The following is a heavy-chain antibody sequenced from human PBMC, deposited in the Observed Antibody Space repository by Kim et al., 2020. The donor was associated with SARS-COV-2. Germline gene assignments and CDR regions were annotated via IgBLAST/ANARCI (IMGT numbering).Heavy chain of an antibody. D-gene: IGHD3-10*01. CDR3: ARDYGSGRRGYYFDY. V-gene: IGHV4-31*03. CDR2: IYYSGST. CDR1: GGSISSGGYY. Sequence: SETLSLTCTVSGGSISSGGYYWSWIRQHPGKGLEWIGYIYYSGSTYYNPSLKSRVTISVDTSKNQFSLKLSSVTAADTAVYYCARDYGSGRRGYYFDYWGQGTLVTVSS. J-gene: IGHJ4*02.